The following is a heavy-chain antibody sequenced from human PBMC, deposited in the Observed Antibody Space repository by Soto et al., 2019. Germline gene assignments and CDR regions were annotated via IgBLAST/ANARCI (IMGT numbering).Heavy chain of an antibody. CDR2: ISYDGSNK. CDR3: AKTLIAACAVGYPFDY. D-gene: IGHD6-6*01. V-gene: IGHV3-30*18. CDR1: GFTFSSYG. J-gene: IGHJ4*02. Sequence: QVQLVESGGGVVQPGRSLRLSCAASGFTFSSYGMHWVRQAPGKGLEWVAVISYDGSNKYYADSVKGRFTISRDNSKNTLYLQMNSLRAEDTAVYYCAKTLIAACAVGYPFDYWGQGTLVTVSS.